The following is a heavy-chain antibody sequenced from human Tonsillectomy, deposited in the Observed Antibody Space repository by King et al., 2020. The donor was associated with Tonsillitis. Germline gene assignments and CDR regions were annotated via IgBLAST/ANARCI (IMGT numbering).Heavy chain of an antibody. CDR2: IDNNENT. D-gene: IGHD2/OR15-2a*01. V-gene: IGHV4-4*08. Sequence: VQLQESGPGLVKPSETLSLTCTVSWGSISSYYWSWIRHSPGKGLEWIGYIDNNENTNYNPSLQSRVTISVDTSKNQLSLKLSYVTAADTAVYYCAIDRVDYSNNTWFDPWGQGTLVTVSS. CDR3: AIDRVDYSNNTWFDP. CDR1: WGSISSYY. J-gene: IGHJ5*02.